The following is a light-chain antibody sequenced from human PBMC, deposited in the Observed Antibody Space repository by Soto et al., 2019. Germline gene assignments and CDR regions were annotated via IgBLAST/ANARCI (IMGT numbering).Light chain of an antibody. Sequence: QSALTQPRSVSGSPGQSVTVSCTGTSSDIGDYNYVSWYQQHPGKAPQLIIYDVSKRPSGIPDRFSGSKYDNTASLTISGLQAEDEADYYCCSYAATNTFVFGSGTKLTVL. CDR3: CSYAATNTFV. CDR2: DVS. V-gene: IGLV2-11*01. J-gene: IGLJ1*01. CDR1: SSDIGDYNY.